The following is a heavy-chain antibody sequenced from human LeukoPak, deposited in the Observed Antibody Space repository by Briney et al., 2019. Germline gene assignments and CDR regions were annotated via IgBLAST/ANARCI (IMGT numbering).Heavy chain of an antibody. CDR1: GGSISSYY. Sequence: SQTLSLTCTVSGGSISSYYWSWIRQPPGKGLEWIGYIYYSGSTNYNPSLKSRVTISVDTSKNQFSLKLSSVTAADTAVYYCARGDYYDSGGPLRGFVLDYWGQGPLVTVPS. D-gene: IGHD3-22*01. J-gene: IGHJ4*02. CDR3: ARGDYYDSGGPLRGFVLDY. V-gene: IGHV4-59*08. CDR2: IYYSGST.